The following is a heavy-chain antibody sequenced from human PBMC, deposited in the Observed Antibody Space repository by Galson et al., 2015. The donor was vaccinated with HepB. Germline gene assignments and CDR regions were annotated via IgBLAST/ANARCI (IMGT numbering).Heavy chain of an antibody. CDR3: AKDGTSTVPAAVSDY. CDR1: GFTFSSYG. D-gene: IGHD2-2*01. J-gene: IGHJ4*02. CDR2: ISNNPSTM. Sequence: SLRLSCAASGFTFSSYGMNWVRQAPGKGLEWVSYISNNPSTMYYADSVKGRFTISRDNSKNTLYLQMNSLRAEDTAVYYCAKDGTSTVPAAVSDYWGQGTLVTVSS. V-gene: IGHV3-48*01.